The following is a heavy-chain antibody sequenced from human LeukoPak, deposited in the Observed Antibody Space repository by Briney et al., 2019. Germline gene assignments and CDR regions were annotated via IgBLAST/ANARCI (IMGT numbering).Heavy chain of an antibody. CDR3: ARVVGVRYYFDY. Sequence: SQTLSLTCTVSGGSISSGGYYWSWIRQHPGKGLEWIGYIYYSGSTYYNPSLKSRVTISVDTSKNQFSLKLSSVTAADTAVYYCARVVGVRYYFDYWGQGTLVTVSS. CDR2: IYYSGST. V-gene: IGHV4-31*03. CDR1: GGSISSGGYY. J-gene: IGHJ4*02. D-gene: IGHD1-26*01.